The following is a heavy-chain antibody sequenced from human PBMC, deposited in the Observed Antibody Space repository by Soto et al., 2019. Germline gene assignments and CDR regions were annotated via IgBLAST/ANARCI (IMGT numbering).Heavy chain of an antibody. J-gene: IGHJ5*02. CDR3: ARVVPGAEAWCGP. CDR2: ISLYSDGT. V-gene: IGHV1-18*01. Sequence: ASVKVSCKTSGYTFSNYGITWVRQAPGQPLEWLGWISLYSDGTNYAQKFQGRVSMTTDTSTTTAYMELRSLRSDDTAVRDGARVVPGAEAWCGPWGQGTLFTVSS. CDR1: GYTFSNYG. D-gene: IGHD2-2*01.